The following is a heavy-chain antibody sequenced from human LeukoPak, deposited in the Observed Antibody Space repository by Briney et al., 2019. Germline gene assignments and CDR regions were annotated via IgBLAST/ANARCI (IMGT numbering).Heavy chain of an antibody. Sequence: ASVKVSCKASGYTFTGYYMHWVRQAPGQGLEWMGRINPNSGGTNYAQKFQGRVTMTRDTSISTAYMELSRLRSDDTAVYYCARVSYCGGDYYSGFDYWGQGTLVTVSS. CDR2: INPNSGGT. J-gene: IGHJ4*02. CDR1: GYTFTGYY. V-gene: IGHV1-2*06. CDR3: ARVSYCGGDYYSGFDY. D-gene: IGHD2-21*02.